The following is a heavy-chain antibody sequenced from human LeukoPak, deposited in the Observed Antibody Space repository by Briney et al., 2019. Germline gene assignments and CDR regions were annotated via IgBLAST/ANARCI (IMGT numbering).Heavy chain of an antibody. Sequence: SQTLSLTCTVSGGSISSGGYYWSWIRQHPGEGLEWIGYIYYSGSTYYNPSLKSRVTISVDTSKNQFSLQLSSVTAADTAVYYCARDGNPWNLDVWGRGTLVTVSS. V-gene: IGHV4-31*03. CDR1: GGSISSGGYY. D-gene: IGHD1-14*01. CDR3: ARDGNPWNLDV. J-gene: IGHJ2*01. CDR2: IYYSGST.